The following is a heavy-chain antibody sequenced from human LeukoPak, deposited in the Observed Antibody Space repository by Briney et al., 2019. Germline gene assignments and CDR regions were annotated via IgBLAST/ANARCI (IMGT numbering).Heavy chain of an antibody. D-gene: IGHD4-17*01. Sequence: GVPLRLPCAASEFTFSSYAMSCVRQAPGTGLEWVSNITGCGAKTYYGDSVKGRFTISRDISKNKLYLYLQKNSLRAEDTAVYYCARGNGDYRLGSVSADYWGQGTLVTVSS. V-gene: IGHV3-23*01. CDR2: ITGCGAKT. CDR1: EFTFSSYA. J-gene: IGHJ4*02. CDR3: ARGNGDYRLGSVSADY.